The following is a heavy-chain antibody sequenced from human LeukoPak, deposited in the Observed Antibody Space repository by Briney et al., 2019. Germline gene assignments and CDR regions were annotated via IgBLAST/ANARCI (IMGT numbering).Heavy chain of an antibody. Sequence: GGSLRLSCAASGFTFSSYWMNWARQAPGKGLEWVASINHNGNVNYYVDSVKGRFTISRDNSKNTLYLQMNSLRAEDTAVYYCARGQYPYSSGWYMPSPFDYWGQGTLVTVSS. D-gene: IGHD6-19*01. CDR3: ARGQYPYSSGWYMPSPFDY. CDR1: GFTFSSYW. J-gene: IGHJ4*02. V-gene: IGHV3-7*01. CDR2: INHNGNVN.